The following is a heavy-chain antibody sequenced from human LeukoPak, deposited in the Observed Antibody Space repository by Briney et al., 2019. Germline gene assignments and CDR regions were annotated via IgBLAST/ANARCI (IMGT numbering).Heavy chain of an antibody. CDR2: IYTSGST. Sequence: SQTLSLTXTVSGGSISSGSYYWSWIRQPAGKGLEWIGRIYTSGSTNYNPSLKSRVTISVDTSKNQFSLKLSSVTAADTAVYYCARVRGAYYYYYMDVWGKGTTVTVSS. J-gene: IGHJ6*03. CDR1: GGSISSGSYY. V-gene: IGHV4-61*02. CDR3: ARVRGAYYYYYMDV. D-gene: IGHD3-10*01.